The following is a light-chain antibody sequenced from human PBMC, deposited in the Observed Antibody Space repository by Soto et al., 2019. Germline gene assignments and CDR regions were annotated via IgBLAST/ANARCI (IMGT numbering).Light chain of an antibody. J-gene: IGKJ1*01. CDR2: KAS. V-gene: IGKV1-5*03. CDR1: QSISSW. Sequence: DIQMTQSPSTLSASVGDRVTITCRASQSISSWLAWYQQKPGKAPKLLIYKASSLESGVPSRFSGSGSGTEFTLTISSLQHDDFATYYCQQYNSYVAFGQGTKVEIK. CDR3: QQYNSYVA.